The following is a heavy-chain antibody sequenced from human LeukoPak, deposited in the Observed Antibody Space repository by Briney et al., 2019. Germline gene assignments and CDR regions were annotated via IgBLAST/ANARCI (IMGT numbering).Heavy chain of an antibody. CDR2: IYYSGST. CDR3: ARGNDSSGFAPDY. V-gene: IGHV4-59*01. Sequence: SETLSLTCTVSGGSISSFCWSWIRQPPGKGLEWIGYIYYSGSTNYNPSLKSRVTISVDTSKNQFSLKLRSVTAADTAVYYCARGNDSSGFAPDYWGQGTLVTVSS. J-gene: IGHJ4*02. D-gene: IGHD3-22*01. CDR1: GGSISSFC.